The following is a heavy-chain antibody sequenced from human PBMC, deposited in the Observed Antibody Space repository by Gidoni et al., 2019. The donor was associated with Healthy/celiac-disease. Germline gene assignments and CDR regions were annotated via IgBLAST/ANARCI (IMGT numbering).Heavy chain of an antibody. CDR1: GYTFTNYY. D-gene: IGHD3-10*02. CDR3: VFGELLQDPHYYYGMDV. CDR2: INPSGGST. V-gene: IGHV1-46*01. Sequence: QLQLVQSGAEVKKPGASVKVSCNASGYTFTNYYMHWVRQAPGQGLEWMGIINPSGGSTSYAQKVQGRVSMTRDTSTSTVYMELSSLRSEDTAVYYCVFGELLQDPHYYYGMDVWGQGTTVTVSS. J-gene: IGHJ6*02.